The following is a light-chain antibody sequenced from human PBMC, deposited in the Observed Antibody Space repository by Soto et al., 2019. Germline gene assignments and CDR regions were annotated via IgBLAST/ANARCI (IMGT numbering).Light chain of an antibody. Sequence: QSVLTQPPSVSGAPGQSGTISCTGSSSNIGTSYDVHWYQQFPGTAPKLLIFGNNNRPSGVPDRFSGSKSGTSASLAITGLQVEDEADYYCQSYDSSLSGVLFGGGTKVTVL. V-gene: IGLV1-40*01. CDR3: QSYDSSLSGVL. J-gene: IGLJ2*01. CDR2: GNN. CDR1: SSNIGTSYD.